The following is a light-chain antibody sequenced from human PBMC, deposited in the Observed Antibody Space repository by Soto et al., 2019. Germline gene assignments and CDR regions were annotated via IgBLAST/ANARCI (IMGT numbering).Light chain of an antibody. J-gene: IGKJ1*01. CDR2: DAS. V-gene: IGKV3-20*01. CDR3: QQYGSSPVT. CDR1: QTVRNNY. Sequence: EVVFTQSPGTLSLSPGERVTLSCRASQTVRNNYLAWYQQTPGQATRVLIYDASSRATGIPDRFSGGGSGTDFPPTISRLAPEAFAVYYCQQYGSSPVTFGQGTKVDIK.